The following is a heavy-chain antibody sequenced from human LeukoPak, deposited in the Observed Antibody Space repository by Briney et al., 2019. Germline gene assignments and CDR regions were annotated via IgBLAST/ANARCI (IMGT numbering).Heavy chain of an antibody. V-gene: IGHV1-18*01. Sequence: ASVKVSCKASGYTFSDYGIHWVRQAPRQGLEWMGWISGYNGNTNYAQKFQGRVTMTKDTSTTTDYMDLRSLTSDDRAVYYCARGTLLWFGELSPPGHMDVWGKGTTVTISS. CDR2: ISGYNGNT. CDR3: ARGTLLWFGELSPPGHMDV. J-gene: IGHJ6*03. D-gene: IGHD3-10*01. CDR1: GYTFSDYG.